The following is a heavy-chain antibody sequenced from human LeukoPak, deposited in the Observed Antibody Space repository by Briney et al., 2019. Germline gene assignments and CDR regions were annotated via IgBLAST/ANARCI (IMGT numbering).Heavy chain of an antibody. CDR1: GFTFSSYD. CDR3: VKVKWQLL. Sequence: GGSLRLSCAASGFTFSSYDMSWVRQAPGKGLEWVSGISGSGTDTYYADSVKGRFTISRDTSQSTMYLQMHSLRVEDTAVYYCVKVKWQLLWGQGTQVTVSS. CDR2: ISGSGTDT. V-gene: IGHV3-23*01. D-gene: IGHD3-10*01. J-gene: IGHJ4*02.